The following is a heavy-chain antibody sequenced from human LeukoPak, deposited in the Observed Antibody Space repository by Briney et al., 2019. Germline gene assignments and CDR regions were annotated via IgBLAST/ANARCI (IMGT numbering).Heavy chain of an antibody. CDR1: GFTFGSYS. J-gene: IGHJ4*02. V-gene: IGHV3-21*01. CDR3: ARGVAVAGKEDY. CDR2: ISSSSSYI. Sequence: GGSLRLSCAASGFTFGSYSMNWVRQAPGKGLEWVSSISSSSSYIYYADSVKGRFTISRDNAKNSLYLQMNSLRAEDTAVYYCARGVAVAGKEDYWGQGTLVTVSS. D-gene: IGHD6-19*01.